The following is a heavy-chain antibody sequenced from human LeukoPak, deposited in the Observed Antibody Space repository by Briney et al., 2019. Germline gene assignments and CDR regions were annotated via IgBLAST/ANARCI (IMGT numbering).Heavy chain of an antibody. CDR3: AKSDWFDP. V-gene: IGHV3-23*01. CDR1: GFTFSSYE. J-gene: IGHJ5*02. CDR2: LSGSGGNT. Sequence: PGGSLRLSCVASGFTFSSYEMNWVRQAPGKGLEWVSALSGSGGNTNYADSVKGRFTISRDNAKNTLYLQMDSLRVEDTAVYYCAKSDWFDPWGQGTLVTVSS.